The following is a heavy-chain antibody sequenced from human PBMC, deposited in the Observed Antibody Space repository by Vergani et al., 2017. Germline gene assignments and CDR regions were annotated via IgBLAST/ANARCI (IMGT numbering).Heavy chain of an antibody. CDR2: IYYSGST. Sequence: QVQLQESGPGLVKPSETLSLTCTVSGGSISSYYWSWIRQPPGKGLEWIGYIYYSGSTNYNPSLKSRVTISVDTSKNQFSLKLSSVTAADAAVYYCARVYGSSSNDYYYYMDVWGKGTTVTVSS. CDR3: ARVYGSSSNDYYYYMDV. J-gene: IGHJ6*03. D-gene: IGHD6-6*01. V-gene: IGHV4-59*01. CDR1: GGSISSYY.